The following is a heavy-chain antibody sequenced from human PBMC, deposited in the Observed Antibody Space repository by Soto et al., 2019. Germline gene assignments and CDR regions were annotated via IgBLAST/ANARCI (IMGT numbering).Heavy chain of an antibody. CDR1: GDSIRSTRHY. V-gene: IGHV4-39*01. CDR2: IHYSGSS. J-gene: IGHJ4*02. CDR3: ARHIREVSGDYFHN. Sequence: SDTLSLTCTVSGDSIRSTRHYWGWIRQPPGKGLEWIGSIHYSGSSDYNPSLKSRVTTSVDTSKNQFSLKLTSGTAADTAVYYCARHIREVSGDYFHNWGRGTLVTVSS. D-gene: IGHD3-10*01.